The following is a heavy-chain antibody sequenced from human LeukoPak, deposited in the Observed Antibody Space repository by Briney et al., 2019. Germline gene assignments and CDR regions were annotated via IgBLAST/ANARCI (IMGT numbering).Heavy chain of an antibody. Sequence: GGTLRLSCAASGFTFSSYSMNWVRQAPGEGQEWVSYISSSSSTIYYADSVKGRFTISRDNAKNSLYLQMNSLRAEDTAVYYCARGLGSGRNAFDIWGQGTMVTVSS. CDR3: ARGLGSGRNAFDI. D-gene: IGHD3-10*01. V-gene: IGHV3-48*01. CDR1: GFTFSSYS. CDR2: ISSSSSTI. J-gene: IGHJ3*02.